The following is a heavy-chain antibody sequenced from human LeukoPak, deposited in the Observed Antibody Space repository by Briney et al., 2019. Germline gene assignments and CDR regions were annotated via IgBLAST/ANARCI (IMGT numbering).Heavy chain of an antibody. J-gene: IGHJ5*02. Sequence: SETLSLTCTVSGGSISSGSYYWSWIRQPAGKGLEWIGRIYTSGSTNYNPSLKSRVTISVDRSKNQFSLKLSSVTAADTAVYYCARDQGMYYYDSSGYGNWFDPWGQGTLVTGSS. CDR3: ARDQGMYYYDSSGYGNWFDP. V-gene: IGHV4-61*02. CDR1: GGSISSGSYY. CDR2: IYTSGST. D-gene: IGHD3-22*01.